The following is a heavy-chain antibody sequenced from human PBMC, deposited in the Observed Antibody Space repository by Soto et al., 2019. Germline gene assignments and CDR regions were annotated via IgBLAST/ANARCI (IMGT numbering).Heavy chain of an antibody. J-gene: IGHJ6*02. CDR3: ASSGPAVLNGFYYPDMDV. D-gene: IGHD2-2*01. CDR2: IYYSGTT. V-gene: IGHV4-39*01. Sequence: PSESLSLTCSVSGVSISSTNYYWDWIRQPPGKGLEWIGVIYYSGTTYYNPSLKSRVAISVDTSKNQISLMVTYVTAADTAVYYCASSGPAVLNGFYYPDMDVWGQGTTVTVSS. CDR1: GVSISSTNYY.